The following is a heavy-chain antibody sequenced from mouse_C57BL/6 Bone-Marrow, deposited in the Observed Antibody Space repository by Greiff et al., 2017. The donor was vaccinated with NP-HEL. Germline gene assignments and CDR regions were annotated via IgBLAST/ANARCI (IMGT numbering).Heavy chain of an antibody. J-gene: IGHJ3*01. CDR3: ARGFVFAY. CDR2: IDPSDSYT. Sequence: VQLQQSGAELVRPGTSVKLSCKASGYTFTSYWMHWVKQRPGQGLEWIGVIDPSDSYTNYNQKFKGKATLTVDTSSSTAYMQLSSLTSEDSAVYYCARGFVFAYWGQGTLVTVSA. CDR1: GYTFTSYW. V-gene: IGHV1-59*01.